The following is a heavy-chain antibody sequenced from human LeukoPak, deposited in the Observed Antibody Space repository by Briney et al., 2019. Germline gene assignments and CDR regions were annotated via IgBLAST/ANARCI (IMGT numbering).Heavy chain of an antibody. Sequence: GGSLRLSCAASRFTVSSNYMNWVRQPPGKGLEWVSSVTGSGDSTYADSVRGRFTVSRDNSKNTVYLQMNSLRAEDTAVYFCARRYNSYYFDYWGQGTLVTVSS. CDR2: VTGSGDST. J-gene: IGHJ4*02. V-gene: IGHV3-23*01. D-gene: IGHD1-20*01. CDR3: ARRYNSYYFDY. CDR1: RFTVSSNY.